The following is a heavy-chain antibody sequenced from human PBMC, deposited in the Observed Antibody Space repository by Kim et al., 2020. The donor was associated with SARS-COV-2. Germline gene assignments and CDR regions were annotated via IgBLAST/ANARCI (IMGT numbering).Heavy chain of an antibody. V-gene: IGHV4-34*01. CDR3: ARASYMVRGANYYYYYGMDV. Sequence: RVTISVDTSKNQFSLKLSSVTAADTAVYYCARASYMVRGANYYYYYGMDVWGQGTTVTVSS. D-gene: IGHD3-10*01. J-gene: IGHJ6*02.